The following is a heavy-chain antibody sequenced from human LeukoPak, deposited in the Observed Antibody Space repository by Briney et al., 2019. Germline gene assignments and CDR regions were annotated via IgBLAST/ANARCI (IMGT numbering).Heavy chain of an antibody. CDR1: GYTFTTYG. Sequence: ASVMVSCKASGYTFTTYGFSWVRQAPGQGLEWMGWVSVFDNDNRVYAQKFQDRVTLTTDTSTSTAYMELRSLRSDDTAVYYCVRDSSPFAYWGQGTLVTVSS. V-gene: IGHV1-18*01. CDR2: VSVFDNDNR. CDR3: VRDSSPFAY. J-gene: IGHJ4*02. D-gene: IGHD6-19*01.